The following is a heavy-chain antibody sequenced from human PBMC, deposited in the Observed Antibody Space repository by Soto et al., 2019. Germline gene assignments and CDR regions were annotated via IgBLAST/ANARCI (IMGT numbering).Heavy chain of an antibody. CDR1: GGSISSGGYY. Sequence: QVQLQESGPGLVKASQTLSLTCTVSGGSISSGGYYWSWIRQHPGKGLEWIGYIYYSGSTYYNPSLKSRVTISVDTSKNQLSLKLSSVTAADTAVYYCARVAEDFSSSWYSTNWFDPWGQGTLVTVSS. CDR2: IYYSGST. J-gene: IGHJ5*02. D-gene: IGHD6-13*01. CDR3: ARVAEDFSSSWYSTNWFDP. V-gene: IGHV4-31*03.